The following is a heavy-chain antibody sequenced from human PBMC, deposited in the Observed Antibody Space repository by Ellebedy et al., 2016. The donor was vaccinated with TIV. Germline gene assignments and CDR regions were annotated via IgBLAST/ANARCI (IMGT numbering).Heavy chain of an antibody. D-gene: IGHD3-22*01. CDR3: AKVATMIVRLTYFDY. CDR1: GFTFSNYA. Sequence: PGGSLRLSCAAPGFTFSNYAMSWVRQAPGKGLEWVSDISGSGGSTYYADSVKGRFTISRDNSKNTLYLQMNSLRAEDTVVYYFAKVATMIVRLTYFDYWGQGTLVTVSS. J-gene: IGHJ4*02. V-gene: IGHV3-23*01. CDR2: ISGSGGST.